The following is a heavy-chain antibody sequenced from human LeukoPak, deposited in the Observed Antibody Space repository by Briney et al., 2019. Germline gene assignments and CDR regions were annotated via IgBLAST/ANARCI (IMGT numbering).Heavy chain of an antibody. J-gene: IGHJ4*02. D-gene: IGHD6-13*01. CDR2: IFYSGST. V-gene: IGHV4-39*01. CDR1: GDSIGNSNYY. CDR3: ARRGITYSSSFFAY. Sequence: SETRSLTCTVSGDSIGNSNYYWAWVRQPPGKGLEWLGSIFYSGSTYYNPSLKSRVTISVDTSKNQFSLNLHSVAAADTATYYCARRGITYSSSFFAYWGQGTLVTVSS.